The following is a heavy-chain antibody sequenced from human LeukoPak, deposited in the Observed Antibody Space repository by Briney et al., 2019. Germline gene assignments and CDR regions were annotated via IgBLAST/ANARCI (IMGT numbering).Heavy chain of an antibody. J-gene: IGHJ6*03. Sequence: PSETLSLTCTVSGDSISSGYYWGWVRQPPGKGLEWIESIHHSGFTYSNPSLKSLVTTSVDMSKNQVSLKLTSVTAADTAVYYCARVTGSSIGYHYYMDVWGKGTTVTVSS. CDR2: IHHSGFT. CDR1: GDSISSGYY. V-gene: IGHV4-38-2*02. CDR3: ARVTGSSIGYHYYMDV. D-gene: IGHD3-22*01.